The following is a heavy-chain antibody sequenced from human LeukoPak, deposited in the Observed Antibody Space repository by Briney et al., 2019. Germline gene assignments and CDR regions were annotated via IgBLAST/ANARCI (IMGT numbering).Heavy chain of an antibody. J-gene: IGHJ4*02. Sequence: SETLSLTCTVSGGSISSSSYYWGWIRQPPGKELEWIGSIYYSGSTYYNPSLKSRVTISVDTSKNQFSLKLSSVTAADTAVYYCARQSPGGSEIYFDYWGQGTLVTVSS. CDR3: ARQSPGGSEIYFDY. CDR1: GGSISSSSYY. V-gene: IGHV4-39*01. CDR2: IYYSGST. D-gene: IGHD3-10*01.